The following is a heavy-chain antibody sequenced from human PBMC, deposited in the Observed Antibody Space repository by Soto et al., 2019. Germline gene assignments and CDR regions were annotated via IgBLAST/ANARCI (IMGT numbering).Heavy chain of an antibody. D-gene: IGHD3-3*01. CDR2: IWFDGSNT. J-gene: IGHJ6*02. V-gene: IGHV3-33*01. CDR1: GFSFKRYG. CDR3: GRADYYDYWSGSTPYHGMDV. Sequence: QVQLVESGGGVVQPGRSLRLSCAASGFSFKRYGMHWVCQAPGKGLEWVAFIWFDGSNTYHADSVKCRFSISRDNYMNTLYLEINNLRGEDTAVYYCGRADYYDYWSGSTPYHGMDVWGQGTTVIVSS.